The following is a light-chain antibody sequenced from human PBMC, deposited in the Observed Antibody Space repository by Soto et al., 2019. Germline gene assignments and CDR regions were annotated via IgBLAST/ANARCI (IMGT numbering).Light chain of an antibody. CDR2: AAS. Sequence: DIQLTQSPSSLSASVGDRVTITCRASQTVNRYLNWYQQKSGTAPKLLIYAASTLHTGVPSRFSGRGSGTDFTLTINNLQREDFADYFCQQTYSNLWTFGQGTKVDIK. J-gene: IGKJ1*01. V-gene: IGKV1-39*01. CDR1: QTVNRY. CDR3: QQTYSNLWT.